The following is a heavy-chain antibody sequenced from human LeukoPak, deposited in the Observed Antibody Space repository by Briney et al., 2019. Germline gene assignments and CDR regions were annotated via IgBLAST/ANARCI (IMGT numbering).Heavy chain of an antibody. D-gene: IGHD2-2*01. J-gene: IGHJ4*02. V-gene: IGHV1-69*05. CDR2: IIPIFGTA. Sequence: ASVKVSCKASGGTFSSYAISWVRQAPGQGLEWMGGIIPIFGTANYAQKFRGRVTITTDESTSTAYMELSSLRSEDTAVYYCASPYCSSTSCYHYYFDYWGQGTLVTVSS. CDR3: ASPYCSSTSCYHYYFDY. CDR1: GGTFSSYA.